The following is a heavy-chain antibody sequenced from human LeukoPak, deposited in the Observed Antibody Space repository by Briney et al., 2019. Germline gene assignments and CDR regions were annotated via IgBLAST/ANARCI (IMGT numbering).Heavy chain of an antibody. D-gene: IGHD4-17*01. CDR2: INPNSGST. CDR1: GYTFTSYY. Sequence: ASVKVSCKASGYTFTSYYMHWVRQATGQGLEWMGIINPNSGSTSYAQKFQGRVTMTRDTSTSTAYMELSSLRSEDTAVYYCARRTVTSNDYWGQGTLVTVSS. J-gene: IGHJ4*02. V-gene: IGHV1-46*01. CDR3: ARRTVTSNDY.